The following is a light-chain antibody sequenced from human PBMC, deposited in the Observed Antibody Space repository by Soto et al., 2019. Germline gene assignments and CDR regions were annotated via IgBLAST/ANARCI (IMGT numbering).Light chain of an antibody. V-gene: IGKV1-6*01. J-gene: IGKJ3*01. Sequence: TQMTQSPSSLSASVGGRVNITCRASQSISSYLNWYQQKPGKAPKLLIYAASSLHSGVPSRFSGSGSGTDFTLTISSLQPEDFATYYCLQDYDYPFTVGPGTKGDI. CDR3: LQDYDYPFT. CDR2: AAS. CDR1: QSISSY.